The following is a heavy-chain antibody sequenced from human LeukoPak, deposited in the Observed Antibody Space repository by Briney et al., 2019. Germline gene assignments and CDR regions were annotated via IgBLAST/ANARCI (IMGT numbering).Heavy chain of an antibody. D-gene: IGHD2-2*01. CDR2: IWYDGSNK. CDR3: ARESLRIRYCSSTSCYPDY. J-gene: IGHJ4*02. V-gene: IGHV3-33*01. Sequence: GGSLRLSCAASGFTFSSYGMHWVRQAPGKGLEWVAVIWYDGSNKYYADSVKGRFTISRDNSKNTLYLQMNSLRAEDTAVYYCARESLRIRYCSSTSCYPDYWGQGTLVTASS. CDR1: GFTFSSYG.